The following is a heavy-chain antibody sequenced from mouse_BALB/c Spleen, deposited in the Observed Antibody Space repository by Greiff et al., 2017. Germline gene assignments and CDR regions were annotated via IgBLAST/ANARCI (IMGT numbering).Heavy chain of an antibody. Sequence: VQGVESGPGLVAPSQSLSITCTVSGFSLTSYGVHWVRQPPGKGLEWLGVIWAGGSTNYNSALMSRLSISKDNSKSQVFLKMNSLQTDDTAMYYCARDKRVEVTTAGRVFAYWGQGTLVTVSA. V-gene: IGHV2-9*02. D-gene: IGHD1-2*01. CDR2: IWAGGST. J-gene: IGHJ3*01. CDR3: ARDKRVEVTTAGRVFAY. CDR1: GFSLTSYG.